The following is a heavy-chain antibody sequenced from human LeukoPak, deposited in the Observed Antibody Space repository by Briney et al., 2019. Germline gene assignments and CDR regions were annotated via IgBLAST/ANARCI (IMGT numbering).Heavy chain of an antibody. CDR1: GGSISSGGYY. D-gene: IGHD2-8*01. CDR3: AREGRMLYECEDY. V-gene: IGHV4-30-2*01. CDR2: IYHSGST. Sequence: PSQTLSLTCTVSGGSISSGGYYWSWIRQPPGKGLEWIGYIYHSGSTYYNPSLKSRVTISVDRSKNQFSLKLSSVTAADTAVYYCAREGRMLYECEDYWGQGTLVTVSS. J-gene: IGHJ4*02.